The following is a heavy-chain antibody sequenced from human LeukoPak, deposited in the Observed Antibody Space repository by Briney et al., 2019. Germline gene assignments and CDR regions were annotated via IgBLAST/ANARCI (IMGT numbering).Heavy chain of an antibody. J-gene: IGHJ4*02. CDR1: GFTFNTHN. V-gene: IGHV3-48*01. CDR2: ISSSSATI. Sequence: GGSLRLSCAASGFTFNTHNMNWVRQAAGKGLEVVSYISSSSATIYYADSVKGRFTISRDNSKNTLYLQMNSLRADDTAVYYCGKDQRYWGQGTLVTVSS. CDR3: GKDQRY.